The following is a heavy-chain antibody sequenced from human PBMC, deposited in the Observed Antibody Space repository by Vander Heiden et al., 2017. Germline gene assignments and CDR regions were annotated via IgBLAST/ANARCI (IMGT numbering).Heavy chain of an antibody. V-gene: IGHV3-23*01. CDR3: AKVKWEPGKRFDY. CDR1: GFTFSSYA. D-gene: IGHD1-26*01. Sequence: EVQLLESGGGLVQPGGSLRLSCAASGFTFSSYAMSWFRQAPGKGLEWVSAISGSGGSTYYADSVKGRFTISRDNSKNTLYLQMNSLRAEDTAVYYCAKVKWEPGKRFDYWGQGTLVTVSS. CDR2: ISGSGGST. J-gene: IGHJ4*02.